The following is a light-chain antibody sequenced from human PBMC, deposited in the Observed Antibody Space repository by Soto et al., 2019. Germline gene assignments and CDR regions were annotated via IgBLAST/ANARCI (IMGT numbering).Light chain of an antibody. Sequence: QSALTQPPSVSGAPGQRVTISCTGSSSNIGAGYDVHWYQQLPGTAPKLLIYANNNRPSGVPGRLSGSKSGTSASLAITGLQAEDEADYYCQSYDSSLSGYVFANGTKVTV. CDR1: SSNIGAGYD. J-gene: IGLJ1*01. CDR3: QSYDSSLSGYV. CDR2: ANN. V-gene: IGLV1-40*01.